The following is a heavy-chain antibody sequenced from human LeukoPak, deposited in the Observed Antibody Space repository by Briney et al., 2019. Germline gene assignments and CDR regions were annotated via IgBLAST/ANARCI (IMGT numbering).Heavy chain of an antibody. CDR2: IYPGDSDT. V-gene: IGHV5-51*01. CDR3: ARRYDSSGYYYLEGAFDI. CDR1: GYSFTSYW. Sequence: GESLKISCKGSGYSFTSYWIGWVRQMPGKGLEWMGIIYPGDSDTRYSPSFQGQVTISADKSISTAYLQWSSLKASDTAMYYCARRYDSSGYYYLEGAFDIWGQGTMVTVSS. J-gene: IGHJ3*02. D-gene: IGHD3-22*01.